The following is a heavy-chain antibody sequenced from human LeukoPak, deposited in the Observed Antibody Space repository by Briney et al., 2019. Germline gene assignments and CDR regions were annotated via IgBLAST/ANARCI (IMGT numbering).Heavy chain of an antibody. Sequence: SETLSLTCAVYGGSFSGYYWSWIRQPPGKGLEWIGSIYYSGNTYYNASLKSRVTISVDTSKNQFSLKLTSVTAADTAVYYCARQTGSGLFILPGGQGTLVTVSS. V-gene: IGHV4-34*01. CDR1: GGSFSGYY. CDR2: IYYSGNT. CDR3: ARQTGSGLFILP. J-gene: IGHJ4*02. D-gene: IGHD3/OR15-3a*01.